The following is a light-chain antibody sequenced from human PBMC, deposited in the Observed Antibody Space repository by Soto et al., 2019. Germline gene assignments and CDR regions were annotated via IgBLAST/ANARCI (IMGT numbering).Light chain of an antibody. V-gene: IGKV1-33*01. CDR3: QQFDTLIT. J-gene: IGKJ5*01. CDR1: QDISFF. Sequence: DIHMTQSPSSLSASVGVRVTITCQASQDISFFLNWYQQKPGKAPKLLIYDASILQAGVPSRFSGGGSGTDFTFTISSLHPEDVATYYCQQFDTLITFGQGTRLEIK. CDR2: DAS.